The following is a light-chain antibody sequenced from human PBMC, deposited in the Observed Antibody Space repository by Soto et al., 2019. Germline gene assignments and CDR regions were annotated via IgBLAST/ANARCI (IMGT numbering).Light chain of an antibody. J-gene: IGLJ3*02. Sequence: QAVVTQPPSASGTPGQRVTISCSGTNCNIGSNFVYWYQHLPGTTPKLLVFSYNQRPSGVPDRFSGSKSGSSASLAISGLRSEDEADYYCATWDDSLSGWVFGGGTQLTVL. CDR3: ATWDDSLSGWV. CDR1: NCNIGSNF. V-gene: IGLV1-47*02. CDR2: SYN.